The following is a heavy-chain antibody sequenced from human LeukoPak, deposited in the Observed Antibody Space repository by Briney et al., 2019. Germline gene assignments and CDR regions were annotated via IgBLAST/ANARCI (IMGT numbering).Heavy chain of an antibody. D-gene: IGHD4-17*01. CDR1: GYTFTSYG. J-gene: IGHJ4*02. Sequence: ASVKVSCKASGYTFTSYGISWVRQAPGQGLEWMGIINPSGGSTSYAQKFQGRVTMTRDTSTSTVYMELSSLRSEDTAVYYCARAPEPTTVAGYYFDYWGQGTLVTVSS. V-gene: IGHV1-46*01. CDR3: ARAPEPTTVAGYYFDY. CDR2: INPSGGST.